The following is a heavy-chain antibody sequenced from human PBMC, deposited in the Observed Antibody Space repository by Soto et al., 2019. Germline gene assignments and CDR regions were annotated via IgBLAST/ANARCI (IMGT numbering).Heavy chain of an antibody. V-gene: IGHV1-8*01. CDR2: MNPNSGNT. J-gene: IGHJ6*02. Sequence: ASVKVSWKASGYTFTSYDINCVRQAPGQGLEWMGWMNPNSGNTGYAQKFQGRVTMTRNTSISTAYMELSSLRSEDTAVYYCARGLEYSYGSWYYGMDVWGQGTTVTVSS. CDR1: GYTFTSYD. D-gene: IGHD5-18*01. CDR3: ARGLEYSYGSWYYGMDV.